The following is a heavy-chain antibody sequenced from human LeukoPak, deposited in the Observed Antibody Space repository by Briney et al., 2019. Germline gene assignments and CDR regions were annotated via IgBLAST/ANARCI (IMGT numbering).Heavy chain of an antibody. CDR2: IIPIFGTA. J-gene: IGHJ4*02. Sequence: SVKVSCKASGGXFSSYAISWVRQAPGQGLEWMGGIIPIFGTANYAQKFQGRVTITADESTSTAYMELSSLRSEDTAVYYCARGGLNWNDATPPTGYWGQGTLVTVSS. V-gene: IGHV1-69*13. CDR1: GGXFSSYA. CDR3: ARGGLNWNDATPPTGY. D-gene: IGHD1-1*01.